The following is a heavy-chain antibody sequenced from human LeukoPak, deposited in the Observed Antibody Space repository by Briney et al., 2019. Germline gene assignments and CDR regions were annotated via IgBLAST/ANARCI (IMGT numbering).Heavy chain of an antibody. Sequence: GGSLRLSCAASGFTFSSYWMHWVRQAPGKGLVWVSRINSDGSSTSYADSVKGRFTISRDNAKNTLYLQMNSLRAEDTAVYYCERVLITLVGGFIPYYFDYGGQGTLVTVPS. D-gene: IGHD3-10*01. CDR3: ERVLITLVGGFIPYYFDY. V-gene: IGHV3-74*01. CDR2: INSDGSST. J-gene: IGHJ4*02. CDR1: GFTFSSYW.